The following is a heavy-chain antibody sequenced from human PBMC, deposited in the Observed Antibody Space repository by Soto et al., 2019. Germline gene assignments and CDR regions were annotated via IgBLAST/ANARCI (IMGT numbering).Heavy chain of an antibody. CDR1: GGTFSSYA. CDR2: IIPIFGTA. J-gene: IGHJ5*02. V-gene: IGHV1-69*13. Sequence: SVKVSCKASGGTFSSYAISWVRQAPGQGLEWMGGIIPIFGTANYAQKFQARVTITADESTSTAYMELSSLRSEDTAVYYCARDRGHSSGYYPYWFDPWGQGTLGTVSS. CDR3: ARDRGHSSGYYPYWFDP. D-gene: IGHD3-22*01.